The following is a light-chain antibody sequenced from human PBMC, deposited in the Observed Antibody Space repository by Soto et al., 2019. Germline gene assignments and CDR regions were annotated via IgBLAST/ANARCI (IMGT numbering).Light chain of an antibody. CDR1: QSVSSN. CDR3: QQYNSYGT. V-gene: IGKV3-15*01. Sequence: EIVLTQSPATLSASPGESTTLSCRASQSVSSNLAWYQQKPGQAPRLLIYDASTRATGIPARFSGFGSGTEFTLTISSLQSEDFATFYCQQYNSYGTFGQGTKLEI. J-gene: IGKJ2*01. CDR2: DAS.